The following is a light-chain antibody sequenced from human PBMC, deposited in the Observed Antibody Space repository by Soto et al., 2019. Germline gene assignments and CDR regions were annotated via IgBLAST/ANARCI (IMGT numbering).Light chain of an antibody. V-gene: IGKV3-20*01. CDR2: GVS. CDR1: QSVPSTY. Sequence: EIVLTQSPGTLSLSPGERATLSCRASQSVPSTYLAWYQQRPGQAPRLLIYGVSTRTPGMPDWFSGSGSGTDFTLTISRLEPEDFAVYFCQQYGHSPPFTFGPGTKVDFK. CDR3: QQYGHSPPFT. J-gene: IGKJ3*01.